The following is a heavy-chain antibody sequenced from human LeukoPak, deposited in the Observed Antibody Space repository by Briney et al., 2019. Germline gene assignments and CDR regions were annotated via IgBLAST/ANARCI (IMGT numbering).Heavy chain of an antibody. V-gene: IGHV4-59*08. Sequence: SETLSLTCTVSGGSISSYYWSWIRQPPGKGLEWIGYIYYSGSTNYNPSLKSRVTISVDTSKNQFSLKLSSVTAADTAVYYCARQLTVAGTPIDYWGQGTLVTVSS. CDR3: ARQLTVAGTPIDY. CDR1: GGSISSYY. CDR2: IYYSGST. D-gene: IGHD6-19*01. J-gene: IGHJ4*02.